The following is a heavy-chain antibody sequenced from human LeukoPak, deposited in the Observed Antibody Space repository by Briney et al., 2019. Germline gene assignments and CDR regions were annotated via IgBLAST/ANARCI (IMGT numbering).Heavy chain of an antibody. CDR1: GGSISSYY. Sequence: SETLSLTCTVSGGSISSYYWSWIRQPPGKGLEWIGYIYYSGSTNYNPSLKSRVTISVDTSKNQFSLKLSSVTAADTAVYYCARAGDYDYVWGEDYFDYWGQGTLVTVSS. CDR3: ARAGDYDYVWGEDYFDY. J-gene: IGHJ4*02. D-gene: IGHD3-16*01. V-gene: IGHV4-59*12. CDR2: IYYSGST.